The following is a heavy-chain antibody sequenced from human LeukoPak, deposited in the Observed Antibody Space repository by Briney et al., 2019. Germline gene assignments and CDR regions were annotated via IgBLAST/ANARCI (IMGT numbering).Heavy chain of an antibody. Sequence: GGSLRLSCAASGFTLSYYWMHWVRQAPGKGLVWVSRIDTDERITIYADSVKGRFTISRDDAKNSLYLQMNSLRAEDTAVYYCARERQEYSSSDNWGQGTLVTVSS. D-gene: IGHD6-6*01. CDR2: IDTDERIT. CDR1: GFTLSYYW. CDR3: ARERQEYSSSDN. V-gene: IGHV3-74*01. J-gene: IGHJ4*02.